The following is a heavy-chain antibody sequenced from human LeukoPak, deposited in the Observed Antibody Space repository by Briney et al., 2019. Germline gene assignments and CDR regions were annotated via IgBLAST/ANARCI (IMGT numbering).Heavy chain of an antibody. CDR1: GGSISSSSYY. CDR3: ARGSTMGRISMARGVIPDRFDP. J-gene: IGHJ5*02. Sequence: SETLSLTCTVSGGSISSSSYYWGWIRQPPGKGLEWIGSTYYSGSTYYNPSLKSRVTISKDTSKNQFSLKLSSVTAADTAVYYCARGSTMGRISMARGVIPDRFDPWGQGTLVTVSS. CDR2: TYYSGST. D-gene: IGHD3-10*01. V-gene: IGHV4-39*07.